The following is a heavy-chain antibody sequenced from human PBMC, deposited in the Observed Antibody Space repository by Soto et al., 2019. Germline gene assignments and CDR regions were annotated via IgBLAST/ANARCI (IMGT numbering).Heavy chain of an antibody. CDR3: ARGPYSSGWYRWFDP. CDR1: GGSISSSSYY. D-gene: IGHD6-19*01. V-gene: IGHV4-39*01. CDR2: IYYSGST. J-gene: IGHJ5*02. Sequence: QLQLQESGPGLVKPSETLSLTCTVSGGSISSSSYYWGWIRQPPGKGLEWIGSIYYSGSTYYKPSLKSRVTISVDTSKNQFSLKLSSVTAADTAVYYCARGPYSSGWYRWFDPWGQGTLVTVSS.